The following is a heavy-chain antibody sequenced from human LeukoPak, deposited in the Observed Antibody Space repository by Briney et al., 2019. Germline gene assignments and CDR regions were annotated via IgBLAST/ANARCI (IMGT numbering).Heavy chain of an antibody. CDR2: ISGSGGST. Sequence: GGSLRLSCAASGFTLSTYWMNWVRQAPGKGLEWVSAISGSGGSTYYADSVKGRFTISRDNSKNTLYLQMNSLRAEDTAVYYCARATTYDILTGFSDYWGQGTLVTVSS. CDR1: GFTLSTYW. V-gene: IGHV3-23*01. J-gene: IGHJ4*02. CDR3: ARATTYDILTGFSDY. D-gene: IGHD3-9*01.